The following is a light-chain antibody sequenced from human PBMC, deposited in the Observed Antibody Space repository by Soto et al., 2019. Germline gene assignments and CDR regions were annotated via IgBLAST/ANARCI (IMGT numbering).Light chain of an antibody. V-gene: IGKV1-39*01. CDR2: VAS. J-gene: IGKJ2*01. Sequence: DIQLTQSLSSLSASVGDTVTITCRASQSISNSLSWYQQKPGKAPKFLIYVASTVQLGVPSRFSGSGSGTDFTLTISSLQPEDVATYYCQQTFSPPYTFGQGTKLEIK. CDR3: QQTFSPPYT. CDR1: QSISNS.